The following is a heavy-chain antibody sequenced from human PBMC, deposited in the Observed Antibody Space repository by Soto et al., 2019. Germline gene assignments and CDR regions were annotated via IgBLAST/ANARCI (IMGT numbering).Heavy chain of an antibody. D-gene: IGHD6-13*01. CDR2: INPSGGST. Sequence: ASVKVSCKASGHTFTSYYMHWVRQAPGQGLEWMGIINPSGGSTSYAQKFQGRVTMTRDTSTSTVYMELSSLRSEDTAVYYCARFIAAAGIVDYWGQGTLVTVSS. V-gene: IGHV1-46*01. J-gene: IGHJ4*02. CDR1: GHTFTSYY. CDR3: ARFIAAAGIVDY.